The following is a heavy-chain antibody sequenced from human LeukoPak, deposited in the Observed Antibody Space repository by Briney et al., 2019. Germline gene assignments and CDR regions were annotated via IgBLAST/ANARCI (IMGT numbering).Heavy chain of an antibody. CDR2: VYAGDSDT. D-gene: IGHD1-26*01. CDR3: ARQNRGGSHTTGYYFDY. CDR1: PYSFTSHW. Sequence: GESLKISCTSSPYSFTSHWIGWVRQKPRKGLEWVGLVYAGDSDTIYSPSFQGQVTMSADKSTSTVYLQWSGLKASDTATYFCARQNRGGSHTTGYYFDYWGLGTLVTVSS. J-gene: IGHJ4*02. V-gene: IGHV5-51*01.